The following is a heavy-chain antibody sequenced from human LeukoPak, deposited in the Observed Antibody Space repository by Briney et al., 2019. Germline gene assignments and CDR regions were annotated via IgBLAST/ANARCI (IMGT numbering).Heavy chain of an antibody. V-gene: IGHV4-4*07. CDR3: ARGGELTSITIFGVVIIEQNWFDP. CDR2: IYTSGST. D-gene: IGHD3-3*01. J-gene: IGHJ5*02. CDR1: GGSISSYY. Sequence: PSETLSLTCTVSGGSISSYYWSWIRQPAGKGLEWIGRIYTSGSTNYNPSLKSRVTMSVDTSKNQFSLKLSSVTAADTAVYYCARGGELTSITIFGVVIIEQNWFDPWGQGTLVTVSS.